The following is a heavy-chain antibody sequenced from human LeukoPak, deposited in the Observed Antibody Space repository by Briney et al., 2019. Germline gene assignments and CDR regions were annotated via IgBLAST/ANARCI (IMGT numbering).Heavy chain of an antibody. V-gene: IGHV1-8*01. CDR3: ARGAGYCSSTSCYGSYYYMDV. Sequence: ASVKVSCKASGYTFTSYDINWVRQATGQGLEWMGWMNPNSGNTGYAQKFQGRVTMTRNTSISTAYMGLSSLRSEDTAVYYCARGAGYCSSTSCYGSYYYMDVWGKGTTVTVSS. CDR2: MNPNSGNT. D-gene: IGHD2-2*01. J-gene: IGHJ6*03. CDR1: GYTFTSYD.